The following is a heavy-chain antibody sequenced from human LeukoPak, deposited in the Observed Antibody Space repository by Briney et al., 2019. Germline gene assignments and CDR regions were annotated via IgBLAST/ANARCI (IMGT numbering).Heavy chain of an antibody. CDR2: ISWYSGSI. CDR1: GFTFDDYA. V-gene: IGHV3-9*01. Sequence: PGRSLRLSCAASGFTFDDYAMHWVRQAPGKGLEWFSGISWYSGSIGYADSVKGRFTISRDNAKNSLYLQMNSLRAEDTALYYCAKDRGGDCCKTFDYWGQGILVTVSS. J-gene: IGHJ4*02. D-gene: IGHD2-21*02. CDR3: AKDRGGDCCKTFDY.